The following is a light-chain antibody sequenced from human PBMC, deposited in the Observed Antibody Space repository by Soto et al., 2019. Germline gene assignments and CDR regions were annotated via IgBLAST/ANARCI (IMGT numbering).Light chain of an antibody. J-gene: IGKJ1*01. CDR3: QQRSNWPRT. Sequence: EIVLTQSPATLSLSPGERATLSCRASQSVSSYLAWYQQKPGQAPRLLIYDASNRATGIPARFSGSGSGTDXTXTISSLEPEDFAVYYCQQRSNWPRTFGQGTKVEIK. V-gene: IGKV3-11*01. CDR1: QSVSSY. CDR2: DAS.